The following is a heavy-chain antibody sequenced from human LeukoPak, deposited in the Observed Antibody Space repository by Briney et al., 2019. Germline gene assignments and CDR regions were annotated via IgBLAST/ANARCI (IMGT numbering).Heavy chain of an antibody. J-gene: IGHJ4*02. V-gene: IGHV3-21*01. CDR1: GFTFSTYP. CDR3: ATYYDSRGYDFDY. CDR2: IGTSTTYI. Sequence: GGSLRLSCAASGFTFSTYPMKWVRQAPGKGLEWVSSIGTSTTYIYYADSVKGRFTISRDNAKNSLFLQMNSLRAEDTAVYYCATYYDSRGYDFDYRGQGTLVTVSS. D-gene: IGHD3-22*01.